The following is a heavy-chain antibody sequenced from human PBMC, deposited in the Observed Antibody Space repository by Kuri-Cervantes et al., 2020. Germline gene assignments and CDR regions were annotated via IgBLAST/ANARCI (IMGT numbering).Heavy chain of an antibody. CDR1: GFTFDDYA. Sequence: SLKISCAASGFTFDDYAMHWVRQAPGKGLEWVSGISWNSGSIGYADSVKGRFTISRHSSKNTLYLQMNSLRAEDTAVYYCARDPSSGYRDWYFDLWGRGTLVTVSS. CDR3: ARDPSSGYRDWYFDL. D-gene: IGHD3-22*01. CDR2: ISWNSGSI. V-gene: IGHV3-9*01. J-gene: IGHJ2*01.